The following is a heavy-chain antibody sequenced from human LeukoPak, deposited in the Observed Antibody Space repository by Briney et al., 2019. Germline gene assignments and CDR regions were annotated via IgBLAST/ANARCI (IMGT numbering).Heavy chain of an antibody. V-gene: IGHV4-59*01. CDR2: FYDFGST. CDR3: ARGRRDYGDDLNWYFDL. CDR1: GGSITSYY. D-gene: IGHD4-17*01. Sequence: PSETLSLTCTVSGGSITSYYWSWIRQPPGKGLEWIGYFYDFGSTNYDPSLKSRVTISGDTSKNQFSLKLSSVTAEDTAVYYCARGRRDYGDDLNWYFDLWGRGTLVTVSS. J-gene: IGHJ2*01.